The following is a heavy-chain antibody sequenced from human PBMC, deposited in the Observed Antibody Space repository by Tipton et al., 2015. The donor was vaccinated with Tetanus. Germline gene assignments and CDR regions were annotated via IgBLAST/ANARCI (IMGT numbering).Heavy chain of an antibody. J-gene: IGHJ4*02. V-gene: IGHV4-34*01. CDR1: GGSFSGYY. CDR3: AFKPDYFGTGSPPFDY. Sequence: TLSPTCAVYGGSFSGYYWSWIRQTPGKGLEWIGEINHSGGTNYNPSLKSRVSISVDTTKKQLYLNLTSVTAADTAVYYCAFKPDYFGTGSPPFDYWGQGPLVTVSS. D-gene: IGHD3-10*01. CDR2: INHSGGT.